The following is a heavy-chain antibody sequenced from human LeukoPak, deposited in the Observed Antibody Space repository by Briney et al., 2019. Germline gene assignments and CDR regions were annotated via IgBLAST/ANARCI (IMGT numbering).Heavy chain of an antibody. V-gene: IGHV3-23*01. J-gene: IGHJ4*02. D-gene: IGHD3-22*01. Sequence: PGGTLRLACAASVLTFRSYGMSWVRQAPGKGLEWVSGISGSGGSTYYADSVKGRFTISRDNAKSTIYLQMNSLRAEDTAVYYCARDYYYSVDYWGQGTLVTVSS. CDR1: VLTFRSYG. CDR3: ARDYYYSVDY. CDR2: ISGSGGST.